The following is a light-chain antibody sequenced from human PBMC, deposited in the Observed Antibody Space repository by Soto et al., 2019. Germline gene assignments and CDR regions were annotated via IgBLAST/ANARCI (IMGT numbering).Light chain of an antibody. J-gene: IGKJ5*01. V-gene: IGKV3-11*01. CDR1: QSVSRY. CDR3: QQRSNWAPSIT. Sequence: EIVLTQSPATLSLSPGERATLSCRASQSVSRYLAWYQQKPGQAPRLLIYDASNRATGIPARFSGSWSGTDFTLTISSLEPEDFAVYYCQQRSNWAPSITFGQGTRLEIK. CDR2: DAS.